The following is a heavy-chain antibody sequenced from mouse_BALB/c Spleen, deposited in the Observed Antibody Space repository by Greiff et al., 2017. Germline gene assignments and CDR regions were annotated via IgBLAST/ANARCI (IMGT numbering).Heavy chain of an antibody. CDR1: GFTFSSYG. V-gene: IGHV5-6*01. D-gene: IGHD1-1*01. J-gene: IGHJ3*01. CDR2: ISSGGSYT. CDR3: ARPFYYGSKGFAY. Sequence: EVKLMESGGDLVKPGGSLKLSCAASGFTFSSYGMSWVRQTPDKRLEWVATISSGGSYTYYPDSVKGRFTISRDNAKNTLYLQMSSLKSEDTAMYYCARPFYYGSKGFAYWGQGTLVTVSA.